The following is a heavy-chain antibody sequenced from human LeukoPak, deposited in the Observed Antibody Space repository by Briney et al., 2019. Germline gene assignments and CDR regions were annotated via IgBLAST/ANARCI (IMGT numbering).Heavy chain of an antibody. D-gene: IGHD3-10*01. CDR2: ISSSSSYI. V-gene: IGHV3-21*01. CDR1: GFTFSSYA. Sequence: GGSLRLSCAASGFTFSSYAMSWVRQAPGKGLEWVSSISSSSSYIYYADSVKGRFTISRDNAKNSLYLQMNSLRAEDTAVYYCARDWNYYGSGSYYKWGQGTLVTVSS. CDR3: ARDWNYYGSGSYYK. J-gene: IGHJ4*02.